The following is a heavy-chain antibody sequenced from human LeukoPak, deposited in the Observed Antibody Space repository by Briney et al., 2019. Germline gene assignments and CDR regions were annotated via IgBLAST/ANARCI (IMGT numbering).Heavy chain of an antibody. J-gene: IGHJ4*02. V-gene: IGHV3-15*01. CDR3: TTAQIWFGEDF. CDR2: IKSKTDGGTT. CDR1: GFTFSSYG. D-gene: IGHD3-10*01. Sequence: GGSLRLSCAASGFTFSSYGMHWVRQAPGKGLEWVGRIKSKTDGGTTDYAAPVKGRFTISRDDSKSTLYLQMNSLKTEDTAVYYCTTAQIWFGEDFWGQGTLVTVSS.